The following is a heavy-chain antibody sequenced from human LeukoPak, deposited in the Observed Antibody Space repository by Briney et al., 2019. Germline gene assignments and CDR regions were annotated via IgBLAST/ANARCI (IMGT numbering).Heavy chain of an antibody. CDR2: ISSSGSTI. J-gene: IGHJ4*02. CDR3: ARSDFWSPEYYFDY. Sequence: PGGSLRLSCAASGFTFSDYYMSWIRQAPGKGLEWVSYISSSGSTIYYADSVKGRFTISRDNAKNSLYLQMNSLRAEDTAVYYCARSDFWSPEYYFDYWGQGTLVTVSS. V-gene: IGHV3-11*04. CDR1: GFTFSDYY. D-gene: IGHD3-3*01.